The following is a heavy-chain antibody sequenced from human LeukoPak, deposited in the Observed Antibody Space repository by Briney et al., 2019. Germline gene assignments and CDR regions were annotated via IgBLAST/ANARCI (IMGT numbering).Heavy chain of an antibody. CDR2: IYTSGST. Sequence: SETLSLTCTVSGGSISTYYWSWIRQPAGKGLEWIGRIYTSGSTNYNPSLKSRVTMSVDTSKNQFSLKLSSVTAADTAVYYCARYTAMVAFHAHGFDIWGQGTMVTVSS. D-gene: IGHD5-18*01. CDR3: ARYTAMVAFHAHGFDI. J-gene: IGHJ3*02. V-gene: IGHV4-4*07. CDR1: GGSISTYY.